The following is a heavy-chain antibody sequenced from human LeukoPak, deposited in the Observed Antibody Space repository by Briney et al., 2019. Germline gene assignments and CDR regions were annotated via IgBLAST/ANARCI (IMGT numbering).Heavy chain of an antibody. D-gene: IGHD3-3*01. CDR1: GFTFSTYW. V-gene: IGHV3-21*01. J-gene: IGHJ4*02. CDR2: ISSSSSYI. Sequence: GGSLRLSCAASGFTFSTYWMHWVRQVPGKGLVWVSSISSSSSYIYYADSVKGRFTISRDNAKNSLYLQMNSLRAEDTAVYYCARGYDFWSGYYDYWGQGTLVTVSS. CDR3: ARGYDFWSGYYDY.